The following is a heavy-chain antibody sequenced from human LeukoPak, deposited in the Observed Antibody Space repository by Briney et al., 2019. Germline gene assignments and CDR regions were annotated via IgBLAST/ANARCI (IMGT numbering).Heavy chain of an antibody. CDR2: ISSSSSYI. CDR1: GFTFSSYS. J-gene: IGHJ5*02. V-gene: IGHV3-21*01. CDR3: ARDPQDCSSTSCYLNWFDP. D-gene: IGHD2-2*01. Sequence: GRSLRLSCAASGFTFSSYSMNWVRQAPGKGLEWVSSISSSSSYIYYADSVKGRFTISRDNAKNSLYLQMNSLRAEDTAVYYCARDPQDCSSTSCYLNWFDPWGQGTLVTVSS.